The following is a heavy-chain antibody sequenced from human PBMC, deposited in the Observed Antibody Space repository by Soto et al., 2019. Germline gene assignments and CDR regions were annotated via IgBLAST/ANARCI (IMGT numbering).Heavy chain of an antibody. D-gene: IGHD6-19*01. V-gene: IGHV3-23*01. CDR2: ISGSGGST. CDR3: AKADGSGWFYGMDV. Sequence: PGGSLRLSCAASGFTFSSYAMSWVRQAPGKGLEWVSAISGSGGSTYYADSVKGRFTISRDNSKNTLYLQMNSLRAEDTAVYYCAKADGSGWFYGMDVWGQGTTVTVSS. J-gene: IGHJ6*02. CDR1: GFTFSSYA.